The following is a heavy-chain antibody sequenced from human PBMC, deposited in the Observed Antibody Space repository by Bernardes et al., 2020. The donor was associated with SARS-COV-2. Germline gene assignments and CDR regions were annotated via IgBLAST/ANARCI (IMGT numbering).Heavy chain of an antibody. D-gene: IGHD3-16*01. J-gene: IGHJ4*02. V-gene: IGHV4-61*09. CDR2: IYTSGST. CDR1: GGSISSGSYY. CDR3: ARARRLGELAPTYYFDY. Sequence: SETLSLTCTVSGGSISSGSYYWSWIRQPAGKGLEWIGHIYTSGSTNYSPSLKSRVTISLDTSKNQFSLRLSSLTAADTAVFYCARARRLGELAPTYYFDYWGQGTLVTVSS.